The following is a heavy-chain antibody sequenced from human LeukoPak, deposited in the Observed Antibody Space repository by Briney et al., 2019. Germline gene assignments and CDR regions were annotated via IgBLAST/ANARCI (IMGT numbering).Heavy chain of an antibody. CDR3: ARVGDGDLLDY. D-gene: IGHD4-17*01. Sequence: PSETLSLTCTVSGGSVSSGSYYWSWIRQPPGKGLEWIGYIYYSGSINYNPSLKSRVTISVDTSKNQFSLKLSSVTAADTAVYYCARVGDGDLLDYWGQGTLVTVSS. J-gene: IGHJ4*02. CDR2: IYYSGSI. CDR1: GGSVSSGSYY. V-gene: IGHV4-61*01.